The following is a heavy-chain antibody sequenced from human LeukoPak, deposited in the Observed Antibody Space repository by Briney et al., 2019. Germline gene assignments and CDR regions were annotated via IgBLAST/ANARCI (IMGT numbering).Heavy chain of an antibody. V-gene: IGHV4-34*01. CDR3: ARGLPNYGGYYYYYYMDV. Sequence: SETLSLTCAVYGVSFSGYYWSWIRQPPGKGLEWIGEINHSGSTNYNPSLKSRVTISVDTSKNQFSLMLSSVTAADTAVYYCARGLPNYGGYYYYYYMDVWGKGTTVTISS. J-gene: IGHJ6*03. CDR2: INHSGST. CDR1: GVSFSGYY. D-gene: IGHD4-23*01.